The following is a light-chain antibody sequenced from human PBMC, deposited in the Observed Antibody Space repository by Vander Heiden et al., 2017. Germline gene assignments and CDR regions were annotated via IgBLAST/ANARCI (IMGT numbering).Light chain of an antibody. CDR3: AAWDDSLNGYV. CDR2: RNN. J-gene: IGLJ1*01. Sequence: SVLTQPPSASGTPGQRVTIPCSGSSSNIGSNTVNWYQKLPGTAPKLLIYRNNQRPSGVPDRFSGSQSGASASLAISGLQSEDEADYYCAAWDDSLNGYVFGTGTKVTAL. V-gene: IGLV1-44*01. CDR1: SSNIGSNT.